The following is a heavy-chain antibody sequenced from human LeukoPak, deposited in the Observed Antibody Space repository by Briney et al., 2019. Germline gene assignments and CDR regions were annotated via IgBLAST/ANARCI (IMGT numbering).Heavy chain of an antibody. Sequence: SETLSLTCTVSGGSISSYYWSWIRQPPGKGLEWIGYIYNSGSTNYNPSLKSRVTMSVDTSKTQFSLQLSSVTAADTAVYFCARAGRGYFYGFDYWGQEALVTVSS. CDR3: ARAGRGYFYGFDY. V-gene: IGHV4-59*01. CDR1: GGSISSYY. J-gene: IGHJ4*02. CDR2: IYNSGST. D-gene: IGHD5-18*01.